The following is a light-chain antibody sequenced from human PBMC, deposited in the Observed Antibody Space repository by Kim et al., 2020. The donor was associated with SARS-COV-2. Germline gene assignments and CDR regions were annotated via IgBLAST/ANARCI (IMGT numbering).Light chain of an antibody. Sequence: EIVLTQSPGTLSLSPGERATLSCRASQSVSSTYLAWYRQRPGQAPRLLIYGASIRATGIPDRFSGSGSGTDFTLTISRLEPEDFAVYYCQQYGSSPPMYTFGQGTKLEI. CDR3: QQYGSSPPMYT. CDR2: GAS. J-gene: IGKJ2*01. CDR1: QSVSSTY. V-gene: IGKV3-20*01.